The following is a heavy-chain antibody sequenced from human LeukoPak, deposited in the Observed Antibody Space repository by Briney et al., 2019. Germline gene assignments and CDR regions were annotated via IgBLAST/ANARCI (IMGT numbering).Heavy chain of an antibody. V-gene: IGHV4-59*08. CDR1: GLSISRYY. J-gene: IGHJ4*02. CDR3: ARHAYNWKTFDY. Sequence: SETLSLTCTVSGLSISRYYWSCVRQPPGKGLEWIGSVHYSGNTNYNPSLKSRVTISLDTSKNQFSLKLSYVTAADTAVYYCARHAYNWKTFDYWGQGTLVTVSS. CDR2: VHYSGNT. D-gene: IGHD1-1*01.